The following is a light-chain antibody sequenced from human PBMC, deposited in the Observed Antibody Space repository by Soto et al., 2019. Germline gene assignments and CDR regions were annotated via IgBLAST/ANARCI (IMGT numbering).Light chain of an antibody. J-gene: IGKJ5*01. CDR3: QQYNNWPPIT. CDR2: DTS. CDR1: QSVGRY. V-gene: IGKV3-15*01. Sequence: EIVMTQSPATLSVSPGERATLSCRASQSVGRYLAWYQQKPGQAPRLLISDTSTRATGIPARFSGSGSGTKFTLTISSLQSEDFAVYYCQQYNNWPPITFGQGTRLEIK.